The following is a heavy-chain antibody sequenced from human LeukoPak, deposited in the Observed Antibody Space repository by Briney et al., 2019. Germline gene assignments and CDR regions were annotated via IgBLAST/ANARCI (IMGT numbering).Heavy chain of an antibody. CDR1: GYTFTSYD. Sequence: ASVKVSCKASGYTFTSYDINWVRQATGQGREWRGWMNPNSGKTGFAQKFQGRVTMTTNTSISTAYMELSSLRSEDAAVYYCASPIVVVVATTGVDAFDIWGQGTMVTVSS. CDR2: MNPNSGKT. J-gene: IGHJ3*02. CDR3: ASPIVVVVATTGVDAFDI. D-gene: IGHD2-21*01. V-gene: IGHV1-8*01.